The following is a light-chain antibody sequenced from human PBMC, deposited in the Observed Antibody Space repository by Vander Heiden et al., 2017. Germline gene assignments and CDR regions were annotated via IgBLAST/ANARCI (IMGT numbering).Light chain of an antibody. CDR2: KAS. CDR1: QSISSW. Sequence: DIQMTQSPSTLSASVGDRVTITCRASQSISSWLAWYQQQPGKAPKLLIYKASSLASGVPSRFSGSGSGTEFTLTISSLQPDDFATYYCQQYNGGYTFGQGTKLEIK. J-gene: IGKJ2*01. CDR3: QQYNGGYT. V-gene: IGKV1-5*03.